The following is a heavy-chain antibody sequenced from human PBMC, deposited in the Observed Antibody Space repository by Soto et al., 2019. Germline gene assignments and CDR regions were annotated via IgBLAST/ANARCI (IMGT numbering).Heavy chain of an antibody. CDR3: AKDSEYSGYGPFDY. D-gene: IGHD5-12*01. Sequence: EVQLVESGGGLVQPGGSLRLSCAASGFTFDDYAMHWVRQAPGKGLEWVSGISWNSGSIGYADSVKGRFTISRDNAKNSLYLQMNSLRAEDTALYYCAKDSEYSGYGPFDYWGQGTLVTVSS. CDR2: ISWNSGSI. J-gene: IGHJ4*02. V-gene: IGHV3-9*01. CDR1: GFTFDDYA.